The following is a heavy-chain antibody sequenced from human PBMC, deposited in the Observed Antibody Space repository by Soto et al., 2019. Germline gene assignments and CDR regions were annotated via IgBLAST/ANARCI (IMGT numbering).Heavy chain of an antibody. CDR3: AKGGSSWSFDY. J-gene: IGHJ4*02. D-gene: IGHD6-13*01. CDR2: IYSGGST. V-gene: IGHV3-66*01. CDR1: GFTVSSDY. Sequence: EVQLVESGGGLVQPGGSLRLSCAASGFTVSSDYMSWVRQAPWKGLEWVSVIYSGGSTYYADSVKGRFTISRDNSKNTLYLQMNSMRAEDTAVYYCAKGGSSWSFDYWGQGTMVTVSS.